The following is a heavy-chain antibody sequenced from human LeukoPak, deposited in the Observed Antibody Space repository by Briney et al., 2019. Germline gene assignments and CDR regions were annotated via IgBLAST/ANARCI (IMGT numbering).Heavy chain of an antibody. D-gene: IGHD6-19*01. V-gene: IGHV4-59*01. J-gene: IGHJ4*02. CDR2: IYYSGST. Sequence: SETLSLTCTVPGGSISSYYWSWIRQPPGKGLEWIGYIYYSGSTNYNPSLKSRVTISVDTSKNQFSLKLSSVTAADTAVYYCARVAYSSGWYIDYWGQGTLVTVSS. CDR3: ARVAYSSGWYIDY. CDR1: GGSISSYY.